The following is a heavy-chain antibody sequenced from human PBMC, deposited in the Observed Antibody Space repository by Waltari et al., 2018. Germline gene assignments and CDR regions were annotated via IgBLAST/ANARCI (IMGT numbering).Heavy chain of an antibody. CDR3: AGGDGGYYYYKMDV. V-gene: IGHV1-69*02. CDR1: GDTFSSDT. J-gene: IGHJ6*02. Sequence: QVHLVQSGAEVKKPGSSVKVSCKPSGDTFSSDTVNWVRQAPGQGLEWMGRSMPEIKYTDYARGLQGRFTITADKSTSTVYMELTSLTREDTAVYYCAGGDGGYYYYKMDVWGQGTTVTVSS. CDR2: SMPEIKYT. D-gene: IGHD3-10*01.